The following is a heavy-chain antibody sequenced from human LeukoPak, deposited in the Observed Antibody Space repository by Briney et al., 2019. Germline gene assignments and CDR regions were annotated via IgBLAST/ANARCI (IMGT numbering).Heavy chain of an antibody. D-gene: IGHD2-2*01. CDR3: ARGREGSTSCYWFDP. V-gene: IGHV4-39*07. CDR1: GGSISSSSYY. Sequence: PSETLSLTCTVSGGSISSSSYYWGWIRQPPGKGLEWIGSIYYSGSTYYNPSLKSRVTISIDTSKNQFSLKLSSVTAADTAVYYCARGREGSTSCYWFDPWGQGTLVTVSS. CDR2: IYYSGST. J-gene: IGHJ5*02.